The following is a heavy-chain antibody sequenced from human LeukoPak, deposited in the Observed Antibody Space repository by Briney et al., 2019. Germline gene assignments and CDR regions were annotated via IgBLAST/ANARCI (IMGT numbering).Heavy chain of an antibody. CDR1: GYSFTSYW. CDR2: IYPGDSDT. CDR3: ARGPGYSSSWDFDY. D-gene: IGHD6-13*01. J-gene: IGHJ4*02. Sequence: GESLKTSCKGSGYSFTSYWIGWVRQMPGKGLEWMGNIYPGDSDTRYSPSFQGQVTIPADKSISTAYLQRSSLKASDTAMYYCARGPGYSSSWDFDYWGQGTLVTVSS. V-gene: IGHV5-51*01.